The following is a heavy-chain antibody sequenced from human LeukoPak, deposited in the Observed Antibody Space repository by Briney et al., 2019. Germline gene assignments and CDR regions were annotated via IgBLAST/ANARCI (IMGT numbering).Heavy chain of an antibody. CDR3: AKDPRITIFGVVTHAFDI. D-gene: IGHD3-3*01. J-gene: IGHJ3*02. V-gene: IGHV3-30*02. CDR2: IRYDGSNK. CDR1: GFTFGDYA. Sequence: GGSLRLSCAASGFTFGDYAMHWVRQAPGKGLEWVSFIRYDGSNKYYADSVKGRFTISRDNSKNTLYLQMNSLRAEDTAVYYCAKDPRITIFGVVTHAFDIWGQGTMVTVSS.